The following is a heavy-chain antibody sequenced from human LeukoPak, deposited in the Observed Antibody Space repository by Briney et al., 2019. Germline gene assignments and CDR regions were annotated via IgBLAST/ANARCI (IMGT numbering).Heavy chain of an antibody. Sequence: GGALRHSRAPSGFPPCRYEMDSGPHAPGGGLVWVSYGSRIGSTKYYANPLKGRFSISTDNAKNSLYLQMNSLRAEDTAVYYCAGRYCSTTNWLFVYWGERNLVTVSS. J-gene: IGHJ4*02. CDR1: GFPPCRYE. CDR2: GSRIGSTK. D-gene: IGHD2-2*01. CDR3: AGRYCSTTNWLFVY. V-gene: IGHV3-48*03.